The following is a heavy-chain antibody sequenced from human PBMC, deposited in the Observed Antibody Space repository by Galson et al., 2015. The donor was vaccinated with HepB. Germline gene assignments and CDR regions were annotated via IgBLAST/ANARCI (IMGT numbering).Heavy chain of an antibody. CDR2: IGGLGWVSGTGGRGAT. D-gene: IGHD5-12*01. V-gene: IGHV3-23*01. CDR3: ETYEQTQLFDY. CDR1: GFSFSNYG. Sequence: SLRLSCAASGFSFSNYGMNWVRQAPGKGLDWVSAIGGLGWVSGTGGRGATYYADSGKGRFTISRDNSKNTRYLQMNRQRAEDTAVYYCETYEQTQLFDYWGQGTPVTYSS. J-gene: IGHJ4*02.